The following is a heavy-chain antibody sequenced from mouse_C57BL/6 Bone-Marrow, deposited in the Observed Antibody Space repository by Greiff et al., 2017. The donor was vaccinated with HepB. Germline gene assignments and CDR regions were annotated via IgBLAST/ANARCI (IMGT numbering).Heavy chain of an antibody. V-gene: IGHV1-26*01. CDR3: ARHYGNYERAMDY. Sequence: EVQLQQSGPELVKPGASVKISCKASGYTFTDYYMNWVKQSHGKSLEWIGDINPNNGGTSYNQKFKGKATLTVDKSSSTAYMELRSLTSEDSAVYYCARHYGNYERAMDYWGQGTSVTVSS. D-gene: IGHD2-1*01. CDR2: INPNNGGT. J-gene: IGHJ4*01. CDR1: GYTFTDYY.